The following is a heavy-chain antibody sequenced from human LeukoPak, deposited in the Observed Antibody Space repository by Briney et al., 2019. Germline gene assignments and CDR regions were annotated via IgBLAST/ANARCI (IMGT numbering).Heavy chain of an antibody. D-gene: IGHD4-23*01. Sequence: GGSLRLSCAASGFTFSSYSMNWFRQAPGKGLEWVSSISSSSSYIYYADSVKGRFTISRDNAKNSLYLQMNSLRAEDTAVYYCARDSGPDYGGNSYAFDIWGQGTMVTVSS. CDR2: ISSSSSYI. V-gene: IGHV3-21*01. J-gene: IGHJ3*02. CDR1: GFTFSSYS. CDR3: ARDSGPDYGGNSYAFDI.